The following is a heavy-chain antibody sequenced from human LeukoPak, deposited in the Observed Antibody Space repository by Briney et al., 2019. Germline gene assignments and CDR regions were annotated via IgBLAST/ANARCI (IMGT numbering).Heavy chain of an antibody. J-gene: IGHJ4*02. V-gene: IGHV3-30-3*01. CDR2: IPYDGSNK. CDR1: GFTFSSYA. D-gene: IGHD5-18*01. CDR3: AGRVTGYSSGYVY. Sequence: GGSLRLSCAASGFTFSSYALHWVRQAPVKGLEWVAIIPYDGSNKYYADSVKGRFTISRDNSENTVYLQMNNLRAEDTALYYCAGRVTGYSSGYVYWGQGTLVTVSS.